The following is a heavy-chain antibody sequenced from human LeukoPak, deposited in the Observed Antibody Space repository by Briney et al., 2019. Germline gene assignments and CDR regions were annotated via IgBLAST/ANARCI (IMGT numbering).Heavy chain of an antibody. V-gene: IGHV1-2*02. CDR3: ARDTDQYSSGWEEYFQH. J-gene: IGHJ1*01. CDR2: INPNSGGT. D-gene: IGHD6-19*01. Sequence: ASVKVSCKASGYTFTGYYMHWVRQAPGQGLEWMGWINPNSGGTNYAQKFQGRVTMTRDMSTSTVYMELSSLRSEDTAVYYCARDTDQYSSGWEEYFQHWGQGTLVTVSS. CDR1: GYTFTGYY.